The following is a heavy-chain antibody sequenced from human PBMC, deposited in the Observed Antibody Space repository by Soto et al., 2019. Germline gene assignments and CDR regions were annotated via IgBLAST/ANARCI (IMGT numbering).Heavy chain of an antibody. CDR3: ARRGLPGAFDS. CDR2: IFSSGNT. Sequence: QLQLQESGPGLVKPSETLSLTCTVSGDSISSSTYSWGWIRQPPGEGLEWIGTIFSSGNTYYNPSLKSRVTISVDTSKNQFSLRLISVTAADTAVYYCARRGLPGAFDSWGQGSLVTVSS. J-gene: IGHJ4*02. CDR1: GDSISSSTYS. V-gene: IGHV4-39*01.